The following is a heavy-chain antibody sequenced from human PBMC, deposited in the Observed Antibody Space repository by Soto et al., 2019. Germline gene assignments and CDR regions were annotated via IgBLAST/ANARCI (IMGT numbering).Heavy chain of an antibody. V-gene: IGHV1-69*05. Sequence: ASVKVSCKASGGTFSSYAISWVRQAPGQGLEWMGGIIPIFGTANYAQKFQGRVVMTTDISTNTVYLELRSLRSDDSAIYYCGRCRTDSYAMDVWGQGTTVTVSS. CDR2: IIPIFGTA. D-gene: IGHD5-18*01. CDR3: GRCRTDSYAMDV. CDR1: GGTFSSYA. J-gene: IGHJ6*02.